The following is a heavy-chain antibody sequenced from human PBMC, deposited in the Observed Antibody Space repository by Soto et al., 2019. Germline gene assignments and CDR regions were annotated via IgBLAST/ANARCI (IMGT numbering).Heavy chain of an antibody. J-gene: IGHJ4*02. CDR2: IRAKSNKYAT. CDR1: GFSFSGSA. V-gene: IGHV3-73*01. Sequence: GGSLRLSCAASGFSFSGSAIHWVRQASGKGLEWVGRIRAKSNKYATLYAESLKGRFTISRDDSHSTAYLEMNTLKTEDTAGYYCDNGCYYLAVWGQGTLVTVSS. CDR3: DNGCYYLAV. D-gene: IGHD1-26*01.